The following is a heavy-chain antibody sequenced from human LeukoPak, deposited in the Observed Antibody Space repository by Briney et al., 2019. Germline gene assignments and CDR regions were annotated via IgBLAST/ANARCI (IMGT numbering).Heavy chain of an antibody. CDR2: INTNTGNP. Sequence: ASVKVSYKASGYTFTSYAMNWVRQAPGQGLEWMGWINTNTGNPTYAQGFTGRFVFSLDTSVSTAYLQISSLKAEDTAVYYCARGHESLWFGDAHYFDYWGQGTLVTVSS. V-gene: IGHV7-4-1*02. D-gene: IGHD3-10*01. CDR1: GYTFTSYA. CDR3: ARGHESLWFGDAHYFDY. J-gene: IGHJ4*02.